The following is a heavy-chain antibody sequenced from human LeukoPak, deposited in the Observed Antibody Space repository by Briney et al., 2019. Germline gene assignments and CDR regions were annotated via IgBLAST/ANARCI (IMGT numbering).Heavy chain of an antibody. CDR3: AKDLIAWVVPAAILGFDY. J-gene: IGHJ4*02. Sequence: GGSLRLSCAASGFTLSGYGMHWVRQAPGKGLEWVAVISYDGSNKYYADSVKGRFTISRDNSKNTLYLQMHGLRAEDTAVYYCAKDLIAWVVPAAILGFDYWGQGTLVTVSS. CDR1: GFTLSGYG. CDR2: ISYDGSNK. D-gene: IGHD2-2*01. V-gene: IGHV3-30*18.